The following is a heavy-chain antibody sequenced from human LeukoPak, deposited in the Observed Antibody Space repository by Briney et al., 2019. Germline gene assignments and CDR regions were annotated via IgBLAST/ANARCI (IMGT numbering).Heavy chain of an antibody. V-gene: IGHV1-8*01. J-gene: IGHJ6*03. CDR2: MNPNSGNT. D-gene: IGHD3-9*01. CDR3: ARVGRYFDWLLSLPDYYYYYMDV. CDR1: GYTFTSYD. Sequence: ASVKVSCKASGYTFTSYDINWVRQATGQGLEWMGWMNPNSGNTGYAQKFQVRVTMTRNTSISTAYMELSSLRSEDTAVYYCARVGRYFDWLLSLPDYYYYYMDVWGKGTTVTISS.